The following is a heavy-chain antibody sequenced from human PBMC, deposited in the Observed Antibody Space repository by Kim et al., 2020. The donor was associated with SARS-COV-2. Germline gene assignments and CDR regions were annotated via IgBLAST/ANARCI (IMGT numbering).Heavy chain of an antibody. CDR2: ITGSGGST. CDR1: GFTFSSYA. V-gene: IGHV3-23*01. CDR3: AQHQTPGYSSTPFDY. Sequence: GGSLRLSCAASGFTFSSYAMSWVRQAPGKGLEWVSGITGSGGSTYYADSVKGRFTISRDNSRNTLYLQMNSLRAEDTAVYYCAQHQTPGYSSTPFDYWGQGTLVSVSS. D-gene: IGHD6-13*01. J-gene: IGHJ4*02.